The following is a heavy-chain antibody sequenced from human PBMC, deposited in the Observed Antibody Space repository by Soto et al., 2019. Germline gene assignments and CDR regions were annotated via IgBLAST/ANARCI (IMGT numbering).Heavy chain of an antibody. J-gene: IGHJ3*01. CDR3: AKDRLTLTMVVVGAFDF. CDR2: INPDSGST. D-gene: IGHD3-22*01. V-gene: IGHV1-2*04. Sequence: QEQLVQSGPEVKKPGASVKVSCTASGYTFTGHYIHWVRQAPGQGLEWVGWINPDSGSTNSAQRFHGWVTMTRDTSINTAYLEVKSLKSDDAAVYYCAKDRLTLTMVVVGAFDFWGLGTMVTVSS. CDR1: GYTFTGHY.